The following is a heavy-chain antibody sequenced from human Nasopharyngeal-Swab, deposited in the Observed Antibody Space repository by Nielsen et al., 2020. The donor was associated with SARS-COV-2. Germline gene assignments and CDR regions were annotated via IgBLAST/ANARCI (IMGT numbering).Heavy chain of an antibody. D-gene: IGHD3-22*01. CDR1: GGSFSGYY. J-gene: IGHJ4*02. CDR2: INHSGTT. V-gene: IGHV4-34*01. CDR3: ARGHRSISMIVVVIATAHFYFDS. Sequence: GSLRLSCAVYGGSFSGYYWSWIRQPPGKGLEWIGEINHSGTTSYNPSLKSRVTISSDTSKNQFPLKLSSVTAADTAVYYCARGHRSISMIVVVIATAHFYFDSWGRGTLVTVTS.